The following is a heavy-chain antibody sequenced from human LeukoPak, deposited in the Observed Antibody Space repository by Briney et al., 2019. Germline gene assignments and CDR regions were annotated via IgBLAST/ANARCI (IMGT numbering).Heavy chain of an antibody. CDR1: GFTFSNYA. Sequence: GRSLRLSCAASGFTFSNYAMHWVRQAPGKRLEWVAIISYDGSNKYYADSVKGRFTISRDNSKNTLFLEMNSLGPEDTAVYYCARDLREWLRSILIYWGQGTQVTVST. CDR3: ARDLREWLRSILIY. CDR2: ISYDGSNK. D-gene: IGHD5-12*01. V-gene: IGHV3-30*04. J-gene: IGHJ4*02.